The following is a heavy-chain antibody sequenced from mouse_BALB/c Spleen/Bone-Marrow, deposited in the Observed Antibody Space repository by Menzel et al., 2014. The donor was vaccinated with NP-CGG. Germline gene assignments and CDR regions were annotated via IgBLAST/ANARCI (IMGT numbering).Heavy chain of an antibody. D-gene: IGHD2-3*01. CDR1: GYTFTNYY. V-gene: IGHV1S56*01. Sequence: QVQLQQSGPEPVKPGASVRISCKASGYTFTNYYIHWVKQRPGQGLEWIGWIYPVNVHANFNEKFRGKATLTADKSSSTAYMQLSSLTSEDSAVYFCARWLLPYYAMDYWGQGTSVTVSS. CDR2: IYPVNVHA. CDR3: ARWLLPYYAMDY. J-gene: IGHJ4*01.